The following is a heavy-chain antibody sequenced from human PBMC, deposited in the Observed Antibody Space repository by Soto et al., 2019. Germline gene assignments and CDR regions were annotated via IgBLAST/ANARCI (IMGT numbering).Heavy chain of an antibody. D-gene: IGHD5-12*01. CDR2: VKDGGST. J-gene: IGHJ4*02. V-gene: IGHV4-34*01. Sequence: QVQLQQWGAGLLKPSETLSLTCTVNGGSLTGYYWSWIRQPPGKGLEWIGEVKDGGSTHYSPSLRGRVSISADTSKNHFSLRLNSVTAADTAVYFCARGQEGIVATHWDQGALVTVSS. CDR1: GGSLTGYY. CDR3: ARGQEGIVATH.